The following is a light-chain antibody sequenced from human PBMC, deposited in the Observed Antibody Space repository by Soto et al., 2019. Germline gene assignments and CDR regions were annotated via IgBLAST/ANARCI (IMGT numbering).Light chain of an antibody. V-gene: IGKV3-20*01. J-gene: IGKJ3*01. CDR1: QSITSNY. Sequence: ELVLTQSPGTLSLSPGERATLSCRASQSITSNYLAWYQQKPGQAPRLLIYGVSNRATGIPDRFSGSGSGSDFTLTISRLEPEDFEVYYCQQYGSSPPRFTFGPGTKVDIK. CDR2: GVS. CDR3: QQYGSSPPRFT.